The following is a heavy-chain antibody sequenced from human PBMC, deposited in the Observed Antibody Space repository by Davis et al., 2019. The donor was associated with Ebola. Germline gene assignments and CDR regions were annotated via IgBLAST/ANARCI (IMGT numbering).Heavy chain of an antibody. CDR2: ITGSGGGT. CDR1: GFTFSSYA. D-gene: IGHD2-15*01. V-gene: IGHV3-23*01. Sequence: GESLNISCAASGFTFSSYAMSWVRQAPGKGLEWVSGITGSGGGTYYAGSVKGRFTNSRDNSKNTPSLQMNSLRAEDTAVYYCAKGGKDLGVVMAATGVDYWGQGTLVTVSS. J-gene: IGHJ4*02. CDR3: AKGGKDLGVVMAATGVDY.